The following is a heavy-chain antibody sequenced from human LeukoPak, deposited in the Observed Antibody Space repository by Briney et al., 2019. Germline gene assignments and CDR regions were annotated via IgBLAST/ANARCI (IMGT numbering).Heavy chain of an antibody. D-gene: IGHD3-10*01. CDR1: GFTFSTYS. Sequence: PGGSLRLSCAASGFTFSTYSMHWVRQAPGKGLEWVAVISHDGRNKYYADSVKGRFTISRDNSRNTLYLQMNSPRVDDTAVFYCARVATGLYASGSYSDFWGQGTLVTVSS. CDR3: ARVATGLYASGSYSDF. J-gene: IGHJ4*02. CDR2: ISHDGRNK. V-gene: IGHV3-30*14.